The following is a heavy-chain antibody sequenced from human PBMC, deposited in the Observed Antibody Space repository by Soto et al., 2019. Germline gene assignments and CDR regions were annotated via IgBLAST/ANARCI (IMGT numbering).Heavy chain of an antibody. V-gene: IGHV4-39*07. CDR1: GGSISSGGYY. CDR3: ASPRMTWAGAFDC. CDR2: IFYSGST. D-gene: IGHD6-19*01. Sequence: SETLSLTCTVSGGSISSGGYYWSWIRQHPGKGLEWIGSIFYSGSTYYNPSLKSRVTISVDTSKNQFSLTLTSVTAADTAVYYWASPRMTWAGAFDCWGQGTRVTVAS. J-gene: IGHJ3*01.